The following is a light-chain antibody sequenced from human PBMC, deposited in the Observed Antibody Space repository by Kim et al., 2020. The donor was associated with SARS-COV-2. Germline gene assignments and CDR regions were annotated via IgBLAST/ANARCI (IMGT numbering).Light chain of an antibody. CDR2: AAS. CDR3: QQYGWSPRLT. Sequence: PGDRATLSCRASQSVSSDCLAWYQQKPGQPPRLLIYAASTRATGIPDRFSGSGSGTDFTLTVDRLETEDIGVYYCQQYGWSPRLTFGGGTKVDIK. CDR1: QSVSSDC. J-gene: IGKJ4*01. V-gene: IGKV3-20*01.